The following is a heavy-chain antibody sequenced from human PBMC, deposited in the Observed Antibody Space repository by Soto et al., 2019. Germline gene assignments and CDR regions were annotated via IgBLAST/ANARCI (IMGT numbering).Heavy chain of an antibody. Sequence: PSEALSLTCTVSGGSISSYYWSWIRQPPGKGLEWIGYIYYSGSTNYNPSLKSRVTISVDTSKNQFCLKLSSVTAADTAVYYCARGGFYLESGYYYGAGSYYNGDAFDIWGQGRMVTVS. J-gene: IGHJ3*02. D-gene: IGHD3-10*01. CDR3: ARGGFYLESGYYYGAGSYYNGDAFDI. CDR1: GGSISSYY. V-gene: IGHV4-59*01. CDR2: IYYSGST.